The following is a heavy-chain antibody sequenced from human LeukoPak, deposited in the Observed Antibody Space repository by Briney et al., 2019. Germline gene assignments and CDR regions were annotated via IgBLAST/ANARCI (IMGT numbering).Heavy chain of an antibody. D-gene: IGHD1-26*01. CDR3: AKGLVGAPAYFQH. CDR2: ISGSGGST. V-gene: IGHV3-23*01. CDR1: GFTFSNYA. Sequence: PGGSLRLSCVGTGFTFSNYAMNWVRQAPGKGLEWVSTISGSGGSTYYADSVKGRFTISRDNSKNTLYPQMNSLRAEDTAVYYCAKGLVGAPAYFQHWGQGTLVTVSS. J-gene: IGHJ1*01.